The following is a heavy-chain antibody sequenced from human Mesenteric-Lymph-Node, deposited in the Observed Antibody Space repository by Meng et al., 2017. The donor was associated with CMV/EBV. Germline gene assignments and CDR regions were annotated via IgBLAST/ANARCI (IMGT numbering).Heavy chain of an antibody. V-gene: IGHV3-7*01. Sequence: GESLKISCAASGFAFSSYWMSWVRQTPGERLEWVANIKEDGGETYYVDSVKGRFTISRDNAKNSLFLQMSNLRAEDTAVYYCAREDDAFDIWGQGTMVTVSS. CDR2: IKEDGGET. CDR1: GFAFSSYW. J-gene: IGHJ3*02. CDR3: AREDDAFDI.